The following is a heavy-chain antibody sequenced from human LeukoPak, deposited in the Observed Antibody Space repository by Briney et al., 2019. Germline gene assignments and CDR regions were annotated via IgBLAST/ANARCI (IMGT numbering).Heavy chain of an antibody. Sequence: PGGSLRLSCAASGLTFKNFAMGWVRQAPGKGLEWLAVTSGDEDSTHYADSVRGHFVISTDNSKNTLFLHMNSLRAEDTAVYYCTIDLMTGFSSGWRFGYWGQGTLVTVSS. CDR2: TSGDEDST. J-gene: IGHJ4*02. V-gene: IGHV3-23*01. CDR1: GLTFKNFA. CDR3: TIDLMTGFSSGWRFGY. D-gene: IGHD6-19*01.